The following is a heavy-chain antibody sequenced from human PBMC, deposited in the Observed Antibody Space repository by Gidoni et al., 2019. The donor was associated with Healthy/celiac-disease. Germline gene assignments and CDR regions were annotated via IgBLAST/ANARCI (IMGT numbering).Heavy chain of an antibody. D-gene: IGHD4-17*01. CDR2: IYWDDDK. J-gene: IGHJ5*02. CDR1: GFSLSTSGVG. CDR3: AHRLSPYGDNNWFDP. Sequence: QITLKESGPTLVKPTQTLTLTCTFSGFSLSTSGVGVGWIRQPPGKALEWLALIYWDDDKRYIPSLKSRLTITKDTSKNQVVLTMTNMDPVDTATYYCAHRLSPYGDNNWFDPWGQGTLVTVSS. V-gene: IGHV2-5*02.